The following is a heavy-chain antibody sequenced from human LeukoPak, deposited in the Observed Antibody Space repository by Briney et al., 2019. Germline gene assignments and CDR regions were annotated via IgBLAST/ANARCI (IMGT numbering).Heavy chain of an antibody. J-gene: IGHJ4*02. Sequence: GRSLRLSCAASGFTFSSYGMHWVRQAPGKGLEWVAVISYDGSNKYYADSVKGRFTISRDNSKNTLYLQMNSLRAEDTAVYYCAKVAGWFGESEYYFDYWGQGTLVTVSS. D-gene: IGHD3-10*01. CDR3: AKVAGWFGESEYYFDY. V-gene: IGHV3-30*18. CDR1: GFTFSSYG. CDR2: ISYDGSNK.